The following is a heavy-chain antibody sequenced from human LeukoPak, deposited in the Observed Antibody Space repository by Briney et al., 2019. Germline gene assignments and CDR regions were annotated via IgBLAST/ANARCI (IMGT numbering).Heavy chain of an antibody. J-gene: IGHJ4*02. V-gene: IGHV3-66*01. CDR2: VYSSGNT. Sequence: PGGSLRLSCVASGFTYKNYWVTWVRQAPGKGLEWVSVVYSSGNTYYANSVKGRFSISRDNSKNTVFLQMNSLRLEDTAVYYCARPYYYDSGTFYSGFWGQGTLVTVSS. CDR1: GFTYKNYW. CDR3: ARPYYYDSGTFYSGF. D-gene: IGHD3-22*01.